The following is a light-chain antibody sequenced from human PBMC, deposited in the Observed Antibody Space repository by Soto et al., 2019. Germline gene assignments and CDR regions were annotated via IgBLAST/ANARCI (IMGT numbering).Light chain of an antibody. CDR1: SRDIGGYNY. CDR3: SSYTSSSTLDV. J-gene: IGLJ1*01. Sequence: QSVLTQPASVSGSPGQSIALSCTGTSRDIGGYNYVSWYQQHPGKAPKLMIYDVSNRPSGVSNRFSGSKSGNTASLTISGLQAEDEADYYCSSYTSSSTLDVFGTGTKVTVL. CDR2: DVS. V-gene: IGLV2-14*01.